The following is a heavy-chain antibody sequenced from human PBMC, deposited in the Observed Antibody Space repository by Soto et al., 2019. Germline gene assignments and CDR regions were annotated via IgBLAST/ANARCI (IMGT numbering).Heavy chain of an antibody. CDR1: GFTFSNAW. CDR3: TTESAYYYDGFDI. Sequence: GGSLRLSCAASGFTFSNAWMNWVRQAPGKGLEWVGRIKSKTDGGTTDYAAPVKGRFTISRDDSKNTLYLQMNSLKTEDTAVYYCTTESAYYYDGFDIWGQGTMVTVSS. J-gene: IGHJ3*02. V-gene: IGHV3-15*07. CDR2: IKSKTDGGTT. D-gene: IGHD3-10*01.